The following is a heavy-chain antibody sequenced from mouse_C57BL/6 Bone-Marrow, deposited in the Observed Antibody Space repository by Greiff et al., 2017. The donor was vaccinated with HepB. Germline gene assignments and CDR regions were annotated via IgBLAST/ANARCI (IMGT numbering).Heavy chain of an antibody. CDR3: TRPLLWQPDYYAMDY. CDR1: GFTFSDAW. D-gene: IGHD2-10*01. J-gene: IGHJ4*01. CDR2: IRNKANNHAT. V-gene: IGHV6-6*01. Sequence: EVQGVESGGGLVQPGGSMKLSCAASGFTFSDAWMDWVRQSPEKGLEWVAEIRNKANNHATYYAESVKGRFTISRDDSKSSVYLQMNSLRAEDTGIYYCTRPLLWQPDYYAMDYWGQGTSVTVSS.